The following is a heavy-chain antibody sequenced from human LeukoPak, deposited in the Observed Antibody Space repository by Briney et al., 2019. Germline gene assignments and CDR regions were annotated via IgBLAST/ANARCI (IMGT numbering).Heavy chain of an antibody. Sequence: PGGSLRLSCAASGFTFSGYSMDWVRQAPGQGLEWVSSISSGSDDIYYAESVEGLFTISRDNTNNSLYLQMNSLRAEYAAVYYCARVCSLAVAAYFDYCGQGALFTASS. CDR1: GFTFSGYS. J-gene: IGHJ4*02. D-gene: IGHD2-15*01. CDR3: ARVCSLAVAAYFDY. CDR2: ISSGSDDI. V-gene: IGHV3-21*01.